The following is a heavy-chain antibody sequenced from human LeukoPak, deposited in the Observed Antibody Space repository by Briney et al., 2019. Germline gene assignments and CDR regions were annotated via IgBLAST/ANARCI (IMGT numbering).Heavy chain of an antibody. D-gene: IGHD5-12*01. Sequence: GGSRQISCQGSGSNFTSYWSGGVRRLPGKGREGMGIIYPGDSDTKYSPSCQGQVTISADKSLSTAYLQWSSLNASDTVMYYCARVATSPPAINYYFDYWGQGPLAPVS. CDR3: ARVATSPPAINYYFDY. CDR2: IYPGDSDT. CDR1: GSNFTSYW. J-gene: IGHJ4*02. V-gene: IGHV5-51*01.